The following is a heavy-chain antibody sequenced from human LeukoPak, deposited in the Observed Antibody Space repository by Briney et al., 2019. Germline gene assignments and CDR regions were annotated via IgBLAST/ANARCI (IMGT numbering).Heavy chain of an antibody. D-gene: IGHD6-19*01. Sequence: PGGSLRLSCAASGFTFSSYWMHWVRQAPGKGLVWVSRINSDGSSTSYADSVKGRFTISRDNAKNTLYLQMNSLRAEDTAVYYCAREGGWYRDFDYWGQGTLVTVSS. J-gene: IGHJ4*02. CDR2: INSDGSST. CDR3: AREGGWYRDFDY. CDR1: GFTFSSYW. V-gene: IGHV3-74*01.